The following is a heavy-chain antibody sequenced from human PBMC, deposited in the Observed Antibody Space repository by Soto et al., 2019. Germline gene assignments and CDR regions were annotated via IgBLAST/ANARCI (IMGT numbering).Heavy chain of an antibody. Sequence: PGGSLRLSCTSSVCTFNTYWMHCVRQAPGEWLVRVSRIDSDGSGRSYADSVKGRFTISRDNAKSTLYLQMNNVRAEDTAVYYCARDRSSGNSPGDNWGRATLGTV. D-gene: IGHD1-1*01. CDR2: IDSDGSGR. CDR1: VCTFNTYW. J-gene: IGHJ4*02. V-gene: IGHV3-74*01. CDR3: ARDRSSGNSPGDN.